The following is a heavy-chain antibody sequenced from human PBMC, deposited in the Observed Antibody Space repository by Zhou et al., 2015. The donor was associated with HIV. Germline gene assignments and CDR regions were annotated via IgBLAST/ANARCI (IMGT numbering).Heavy chain of an antibody. CDR2: ISFDGDNK. CDR1: GFIFSTYA. CDR3: AKEGPGGYSGYDPGSFDY. J-gene: IGHJ4*02. Sequence: QVHLVESGGGVVQPGKSLRISCAASGFIFSTYAMHWVRQTPGKGLEWVAIISFDGDNKFYAESVKGRFTISRDNSKNTLYLQMDSLRPDDTALYYCAKEGPGGYSGYDPGSFDYWGQGTLVTVSS. V-gene: IGHV3-30-3*01. D-gene: IGHD5-12*01.